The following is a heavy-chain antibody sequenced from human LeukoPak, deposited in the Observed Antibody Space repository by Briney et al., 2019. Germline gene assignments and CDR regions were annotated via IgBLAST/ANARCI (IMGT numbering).Heavy chain of an antibody. J-gene: IGHJ4*02. D-gene: IGHD1-26*01. V-gene: IGHV1-69*04. Sequence: SVKVSCKASGGTFSSYAISWVRQAPGQGLEWMGRIIPIFGIANYAQKFQGRVTITADKSTSTAYLELSSLRSEDTAVYYCARDSGSYYSYYFDYWGQGTLVTVSS. CDR2: IIPIFGIA. CDR3: ARDSGSYYSYYFDY. CDR1: GGTFSSYA.